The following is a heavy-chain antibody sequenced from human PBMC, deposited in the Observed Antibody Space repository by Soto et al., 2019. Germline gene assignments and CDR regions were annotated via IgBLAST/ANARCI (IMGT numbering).Heavy chain of an antibody. Sequence: VGSLRLSCAASGFTFSSYGMHWVRQAPGKGLEWVAVISYDGSNKYYADSVKGRFTISRDNSKNTLYLQMNSLRAEDTAVYYCAKSYPRKWELLDYWGQGTLVTVSS. CDR2: ISYDGSNK. V-gene: IGHV3-30*18. CDR3: AKSYPRKWELLDY. D-gene: IGHD1-26*01. J-gene: IGHJ4*02. CDR1: GFTFSSYG.